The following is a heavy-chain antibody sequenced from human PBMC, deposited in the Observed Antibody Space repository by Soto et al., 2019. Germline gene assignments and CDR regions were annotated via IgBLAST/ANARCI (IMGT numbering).Heavy chain of an antibody. Sequence: QVQLVESGGGVVQPGRSLRLSCAASGFTFSSYGMHWVRQAPGKGLEWVAVISYDGSNKYYADSVKGRFTISRDNSKNTLYLQMNSLRAEDTAVYYCAKLGHRGYSSGWDQRGGQIDYWGQGTLVTVSS. CDR2: ISYDGSNK. D-gene: IGHD6-19*01. J-gene: IGHJ4*02. V-gene: IGHV3-30*18. CDR1: GFTFSSYG. CDR3: AKLGHRGYSSGWDQRGGQIDY.